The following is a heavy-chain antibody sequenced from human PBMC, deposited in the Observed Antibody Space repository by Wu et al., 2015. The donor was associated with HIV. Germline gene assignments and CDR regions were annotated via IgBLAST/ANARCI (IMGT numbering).Heavy chain of an antibody. J-gene: IGHJ4*02. CDR3: AKDFVGRATVVTPGLFDY. Sequence: VQLIQFGAEVKKPGASVKVSCKASGYNFNMFGINWVRQAPGQGLEWVAWISPSNGKTNYAQKVQGRVAVTTDTSTDTVYMELRSLRSDDTAVYFCAKDFVGRATVVTPGLFDYVGPGNTWSPSPQ. CDR2: ISPSNGKT. V-gene: IGHV1-18*01. D-gene: IGHD4-23*01. CDR1: GYNFNMFG.